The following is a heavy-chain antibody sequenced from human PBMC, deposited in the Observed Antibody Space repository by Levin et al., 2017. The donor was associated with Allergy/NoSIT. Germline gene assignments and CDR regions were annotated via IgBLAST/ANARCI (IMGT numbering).Heavy chain of an antibody. CDR1: GASISTSSYF. V-gene: IGHV4-39*01. J-gene: IGHJ5*02. CDR2: VYNGGST. D-gene: IGHD2-2*01. CDR3: ARHSGVGPAGIPDNWFDP. Sequence: KTSETLSLTCTVSGASISTSSYFWGWIRQSPGKGLEWIGSVYNGGSTYLNPSLKGRVTISVDTSNNQFSLRLNSVTAVDTGVYYCARHSGVGPAGIPDNWFDPWGQGTQVTVSS.